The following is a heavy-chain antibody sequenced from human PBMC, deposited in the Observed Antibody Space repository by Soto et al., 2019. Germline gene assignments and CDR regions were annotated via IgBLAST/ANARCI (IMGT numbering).Heavy chain of an antibody. J-gene: IGHJ5*02. D-gene: IGHD1-26*01. Sequence: PSETLSLTCVVSGGSITSYHWSWIRQFPGKGLEWIAYTAYTGNTNYNPSLKSRVTISMDTSKDQLSLKLTSMTAADTAVYYCTRVATSVPSWGRGILVTVSS. CDR2: TAYTGNT. CDR1: GGSITSYH. CDR3: TRVATSVPS. V-gene: IGHV4-59*12.